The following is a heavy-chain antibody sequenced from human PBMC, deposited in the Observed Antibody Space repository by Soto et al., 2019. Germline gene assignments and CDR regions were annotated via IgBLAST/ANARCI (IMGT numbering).Heavy chain of an antibody. V-gene: IGHV4-4*02. CDR1: GGSISSSNW. Sequence: QVQLQESGPGLVKPSGTLSLTCAVSGGSISSSNWWSWVRQPPGKGLEWIGEIYHSGSTNYNPSPKSRATISVDKSKTQFSLKLSSVTAADTAVYYCARVRANVLLWFGDFDYWGQGTLVTVSS. CDR2: IYHSGST. J-gene: IGHJ4*02. D-gene: IGHD3-10*01. CDR3: ARVRANVLLWFGDFDY.